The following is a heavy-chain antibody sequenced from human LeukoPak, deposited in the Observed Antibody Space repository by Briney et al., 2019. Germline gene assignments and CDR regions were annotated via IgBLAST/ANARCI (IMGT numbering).Heavy chain of an antibody. CDR1: GITLSNYG. D-gene: IGHD3-22*01. CDR3: AKRGVVIRVILVGFHKEAYYFDS. Sequence: GGCLRLSCAVSGITLSNYGMSWVRQAPGKGLEWDAGISGSGGRTNYADSVKGRFTISRDNPKNTLYLQMSSLRAEDTAVYFCAKRGVVIRVILVGFHKEAYYFDSWGQGALVTVSS. J-gene: IGHJ4*02. V-gene: IGHV3-23*01. CDR2: ISGSGGRT.